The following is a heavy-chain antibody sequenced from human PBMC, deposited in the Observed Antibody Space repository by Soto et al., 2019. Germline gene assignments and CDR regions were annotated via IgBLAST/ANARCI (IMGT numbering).Heavy chain of an antibody. CDR1: GGSISSSSYY. CDR3: ARHGSYCFSSSCFYWYFDL. CDR2: IFYSGST. D-gene: IGHD2-2*01. J-gene: IGHJ2*01. V-gene: IGHV4-39*01. Sequence: QLQLQESGPGLVKPSETLSLTCTVSGGSISSSSYYWGWIRQSPGKGLEWIGSIFYSGSTYYNPSLKSRVTISVDTSKNQLSRKLNSVTAADTAVYYCARHGSYCFSSSCFYWYFDLWGRGTLVTVSS.